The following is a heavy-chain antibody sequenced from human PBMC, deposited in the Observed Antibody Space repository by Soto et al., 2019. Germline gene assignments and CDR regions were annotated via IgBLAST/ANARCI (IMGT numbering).Heavy chain of an antibody. J-gene: IGHJ4*02. CDR3: ARLWFGEPVDY. Sequence: SETLSLTCAVSGGSISSSNWWSWVRQPPGKGLEWIGEIYHSGSTNYNPSLKSRVTISVDTSKNQFSLKLSSVTAADTAVYYCARLWFGEPVDYWGQGTLVTVSS. CDR1: GGSISSSNW. CDR2: IYHSGST. V-gene: IGHV4-4*02. D-gene: IGHD3-10*01.